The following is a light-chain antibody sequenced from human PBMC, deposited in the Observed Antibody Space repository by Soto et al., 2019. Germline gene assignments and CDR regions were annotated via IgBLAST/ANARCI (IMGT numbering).Light chain of an antibody. Sequence: QSVLTQSPSVSAAPGQKVTISCSGSSSNIGNNYVSWYQQLPGTAPKLLIYDNNKRPSGIPDRYSGSKSGTSGTLDITGLQTGDEADYYCATWDGSLPRELFGGGTKLTVL. J-gene: IGLJ2*01. CDR3: ATWDGSLPREL. CDR1: SSNIGNNY. CDR2: DNN. V-gene: IGLV1-51*01.